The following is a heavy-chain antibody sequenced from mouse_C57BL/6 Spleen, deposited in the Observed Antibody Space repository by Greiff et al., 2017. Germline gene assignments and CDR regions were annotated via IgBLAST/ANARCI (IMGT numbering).Heavy chain of an antibody. CDR1: GFTFSSYT. J-gene: IGHJ1*03. CDR3: ARHIRGYFDV. CDR2: ISGGGGNT. D-gene: IGHD1-1*01. Sequence: EVKLVESGGGLVKPGGSLKLSCAASGFTFSSYTMSWVRQTPEKRLEWVATISGGGGNTYYPDSVKGQFTISRDNAKNTLYLQMSSLRSEDTALYYCARHIRGYFDVWGTGTTVTVSS. V-gene: IGHV5-9*01.